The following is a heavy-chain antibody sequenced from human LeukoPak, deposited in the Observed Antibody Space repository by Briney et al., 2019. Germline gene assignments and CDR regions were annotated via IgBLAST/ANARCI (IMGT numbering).Heavy chain of an antibody. V-gene: IGHV3-23*01. CDR3: AKGGASYYYYVMDV. CDR2: ISGSGGTT. Sequence: GGSLRLSCAASGFTFSNYAMSWVRQAPGKGLEWVSTISGSGGTTYYADSVKGRFTISRDNSKDTLYLQMNSLRAEDTALYYRAKGGASYYYYVMDVWGQGTTVTVPS. CDR1: GFTFSNYA. J-gene: IGHJ6*02.